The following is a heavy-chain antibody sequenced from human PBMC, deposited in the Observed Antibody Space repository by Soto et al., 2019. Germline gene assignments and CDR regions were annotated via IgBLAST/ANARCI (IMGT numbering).Heavy chain of an antibody. CDR3: AREGQWQPWGYYYYYGMDV. Sequence: ASVKVSCKASGYTFTSYGISWVRQAPGQVLEWMGWISAYNGNTNYAQKLQGRVTMTTDTSTSTAYMELRSLRSDDTAVYYCAREGQWQPWGYYYYYGMDVWGQGTTVTVSS. CDR1: GYTFTSYG. V-gene: IGHV1-18*04. CDR2: ISAYNGNT. J-gene: IGHJ6*02. D-gene: IGHD6-19*01.